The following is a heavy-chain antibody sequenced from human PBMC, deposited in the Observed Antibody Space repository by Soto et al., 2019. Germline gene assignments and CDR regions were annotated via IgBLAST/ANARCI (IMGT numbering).Heavy chain of an antibody. CDR3: AVRKTGSYFDY. J-gene: IGHJ4*02. Sequence: EVQLLESGGGLVQPGGSLRLSCAASGFTFSTYAMSWVRQAPGKGLEWVSAISGSGGSTYYTDSVKGRFTISRDNSKNTLYLQMDSLRAEDTAGYYCAVRKTGSYFDYWGQGTLVTVSS. CDR2: ISGSGGST. CDR1: GFTFSTYA. D-gene: IGHD1-26*01. V-gene: IGHV3-23*01.